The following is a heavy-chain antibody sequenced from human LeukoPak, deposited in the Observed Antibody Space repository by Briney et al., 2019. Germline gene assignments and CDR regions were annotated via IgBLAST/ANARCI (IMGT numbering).Heavy chain of an antibody. J-gene: IGHJ5*02. Sequence: GVSLRLSCEASGFTFSIYAMTWVRQAPGKGLEWVSTFTNHHTTYYTESVKGRFTISRDNSKNTLYLQMDSVRPEDTAVYYCAKEGYDILTGYRTNWFDPWGQGTLVTVSS. CDR1: GFTFSIYA. CDR2: FTNHHTT. V-gene: IGHV3-23*01. CDR3: AKEGYDILTGYRTNWFDP. D-gene: IGHD3-9*01.